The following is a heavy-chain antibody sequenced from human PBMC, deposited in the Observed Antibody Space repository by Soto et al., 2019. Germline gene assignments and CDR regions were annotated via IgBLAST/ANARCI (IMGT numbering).Heavy chain of an antibody. D-gene: IGHD1-7*01. CDR3: ARGRVRELGAPMYLDAFDI. V-gene: IGHV3-48*03. J-gene: IGHJ3*02. Sequence: EVQLVESGGGLVQPGGSLRLSCAASGFTFSSYEMNWVRQAPGKGLEWVSYISSRGSTIYYADSVKGRFTISRDNAKNSLYRRMNGLRAEDTAVYYCARGRVRELGAPMYLDAFDIWAQGTMVTVSS. CDR1: GFTFSSYE. CDR2: ISSRGSTI.